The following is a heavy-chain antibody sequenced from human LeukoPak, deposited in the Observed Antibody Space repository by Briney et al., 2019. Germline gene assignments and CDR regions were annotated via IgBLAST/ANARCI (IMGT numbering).Heavy chain of an antibody. J-gene: IGHJ6*03. D-gene: IGHD3-10*01. CDR3: ARSPRLSITMVRGMDV. CDR2: INPSGGTT. Sequence: ASVKVSCKASGYTFTTYYINWVRQAPGQGLEWMGIINPSGGTTTYAQKFQGRVTMTRDMSTSTLYMELSSLSSEDTAVYYCARSPRLSITMVRGMDVWGKGTTVTISS. V-gene: IGHV1-46*01. CDR1: GYTFTTYY.